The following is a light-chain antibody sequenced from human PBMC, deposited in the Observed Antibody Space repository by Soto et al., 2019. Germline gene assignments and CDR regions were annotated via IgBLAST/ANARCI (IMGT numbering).Light chain of an antibody. J-gene: IGLJ2*01. CDR2: EVS. CDR1: SSDVGGYNY. V-gene: IGLV2-14*01. CDR3: SSYTSISTVV. Sequence: QSALTQPASVSGSPGQSITISCPGTSSDVGGYNYVSWYQQHPGKAPKLMIYEVSNRPSGVSNRFSGSKSGNTASLTISGLQDEDEADYYCSSYTSISTVVFGGGTKLTVL.